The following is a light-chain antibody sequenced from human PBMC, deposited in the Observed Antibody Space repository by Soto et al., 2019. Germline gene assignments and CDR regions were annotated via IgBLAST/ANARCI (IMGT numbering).Light chain of an antibody. CDR2: AAS. V-gene: IGKV1-9*01. Sequence: DIQLTQSPSFLSASVGDRVTITCRASQGISSYLAWYQQKPGKAPMLLIYAASTFQSGVPSRFSGSGSGTEFTLTISSLQPEDFATYYCQQLNSYPLTFGGGTKVEIK. CDR1: QGISSY. CDR3: QQLNSYPLT. J-gene: IGKJ4*01.